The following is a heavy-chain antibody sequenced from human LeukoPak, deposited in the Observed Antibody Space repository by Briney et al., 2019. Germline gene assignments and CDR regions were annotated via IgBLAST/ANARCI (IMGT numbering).Heavy chain of an antibody. J-gene: IGHJ4*02. CDR3: ANALTYYYDSSGYYPGY. V-gene: IGHV3-30*18. D-gene: IGHD3-22*01. Sequence: PGRSLRLSCAASGFTFSSYGMHWVRQAPGKGLEWVAVISYDGSNKYYADSVKGRFTISRDNSKNTLYLQMNSLRAEDTAVYYCANALTYYYDSSGYYPGYWGQGTLVTVSS. CDR2: ISYDGSNK. CDR1: GFTFSSYG.